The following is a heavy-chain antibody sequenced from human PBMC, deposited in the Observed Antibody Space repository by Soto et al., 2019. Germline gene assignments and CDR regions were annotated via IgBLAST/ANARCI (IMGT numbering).Heavy chain of an antibody. J-gene: IGHJ6*02. Sequence: PGGSLRLSCAASGFTFSSYWMSWVRQAPGKGLEWVANIKQDGSEKYYVDSVKGRFTISRDNAKNSLYLHMNSLRAEDTAVYYCAREKGVVVAAIDYYYYGMDVWGQGTTVTVSS. CDR3: AREKGVVVAAIDYYYYGMDV. CDR1: GFTFSSYW. V-gene: IGHV3-7*05. D-gene: IGHD2-15*01. CDR2: IKQDGSEK.